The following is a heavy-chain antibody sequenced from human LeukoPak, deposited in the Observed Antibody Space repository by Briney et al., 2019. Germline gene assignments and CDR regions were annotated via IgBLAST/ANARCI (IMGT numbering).Heavy chain of an antibody. J-gene: IGHJ4*02. CDR1: GFTFSSYV. D-gene: IGHD5-12*01. CDR2: ISGSGATT. CDR3: AKSPQVATIVY. V-gene: IGHV3-23*01. Sequence: GGSLRLSCAASGFTFSSYVMSWVRQAPGKGLEWVSAISGSGATTYYADSVKGRFTISRDNSKNTLYLQMNSLRAEDTAVYYCAKSPQVATIVYWGQGTLVTVSS.